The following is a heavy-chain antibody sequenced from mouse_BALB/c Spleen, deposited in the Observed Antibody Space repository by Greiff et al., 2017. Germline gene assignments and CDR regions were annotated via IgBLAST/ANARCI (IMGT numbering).Heavy chain of an antibody. CDR1: GFTFSSYA. J-gene: IGHJ1*01. CDR3: ANGNYRYFDV. V-gene: IGHV5-9-1*01. CDR2: ISSGGSYT. Sequence: EVMLVESGGGLVKPGGSLKLSCAASGFTFSSYAMSWVRQTPEKRLEWVATISSGGSYTYYPDSVKGRFTISRDNAKNTLYLQMSSLRSEDTAMYYCANGNYRYFDVWGAGTTVTVSS. D-gene: IGHD2-1*01.